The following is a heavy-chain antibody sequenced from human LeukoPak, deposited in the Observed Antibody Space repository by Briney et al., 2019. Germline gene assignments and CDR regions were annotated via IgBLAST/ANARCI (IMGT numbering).Heavy chain of an antibody. CDR1: GFTFDDYA. V-gene: IGHV3-48*04. CDR2: IGSSSSTI. D-gene: IGHD1-14*01. J-gene: IGHJ4*02. Sequence: PGGSLRLSCAASGFTFDDYAMHWVRQSPGKGLEWVAYIGSSSSTIYQAKSMKGRISISRDNAKNSLFLQMSSLRVEDTAVYYCARERETFGIIDSWGQGTLVAVSS. CDR3: ARERETFGIIDS.